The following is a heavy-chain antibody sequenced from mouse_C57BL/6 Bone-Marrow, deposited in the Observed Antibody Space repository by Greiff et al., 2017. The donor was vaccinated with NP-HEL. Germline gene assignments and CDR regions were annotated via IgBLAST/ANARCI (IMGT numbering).Heavy chain of an antibody. V-gene: IGHV1-62-2*01. CDR2: FYPGSGSI. Sequence: VQVVESGAELVKPGASVKLSCKASGYAFTEYTIHWVKQRSGQGLEWIGWFYPGSGSIKYNEKFKDKATLTADKSSSTVYMELSRLTSEDSAVYFCARHALTTVVAHWYFDVWGTGTTVTVSS. J-gene: IGHJ1*03. CDR3: ARHALTTVVAHWYFDV. D-gene: IGHD1-1*01. CDR1: GYAFTEYT.